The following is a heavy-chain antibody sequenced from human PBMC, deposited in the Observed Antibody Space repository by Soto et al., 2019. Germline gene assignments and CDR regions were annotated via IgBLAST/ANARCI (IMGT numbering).Heavy chain of an antibody. V-gene: IGHV4-59*01. Sequence: PSETLSLTCTVSGGSIGNSYWSWIRQSPGKGLEWIGYIYYSGSTNYNPSLKSRVTTSVDTSKNQFSLKLSSVTAADTAVYYCARAGYSYGPFDYWGQGTLVTVSS. J-gene: IGHJ4*02. CDR3: ARAGYSYGPFDY. CDR1: GGSIGNSY. D-gene: IGHD5-18*01. CDR2: IYYSGST.